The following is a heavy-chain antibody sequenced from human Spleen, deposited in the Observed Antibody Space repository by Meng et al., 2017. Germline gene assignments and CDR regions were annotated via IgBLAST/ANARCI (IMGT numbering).Heavy chain of an antibody. CDR3: ARGPTTMAHDFDY. CDR1: GGSFSDYY. V-gene: IGHV4-34*01. J-gene: IGHJ4*02. D-gene: IGHD4-11*01. Sequence: QVQLRQSGAGLFKPSETLSLTCVVSGGSFSDYYWSWIRQPPGKGLEWIGEINHSGSTNYNPSLESRATISVDTSQNNLSLKLSSVTAADSAVYYCARGPTTMAHDFDYWGQGTLVTVSS. CDR2: INHSGST.